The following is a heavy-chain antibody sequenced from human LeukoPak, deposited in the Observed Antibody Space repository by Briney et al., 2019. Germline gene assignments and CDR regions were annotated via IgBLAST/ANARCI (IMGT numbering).Heavy chain of an antibody. V-gene: IGHV1-2*02. CDR1: GYTFTGYY. Sequence: GASVKVSCKASGYTFTGYYMHWVRQAPGQGLEWMGWINPNSGGTNYAQKLQGRVTMTRDTSISTAYMELSRLRSDDTAVYYCARWSHCSSTSCYADAFDIWGQGTMVTVSS. D-gene: IGHD2-2*01. CDR2: INPNSGGT. J-gene: IGHJ3*02. CDR3: ARWSHCSSTSCYADAFDI.